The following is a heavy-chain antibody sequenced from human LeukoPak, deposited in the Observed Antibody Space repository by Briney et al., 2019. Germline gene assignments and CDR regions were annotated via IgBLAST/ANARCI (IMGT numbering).Heavy chain of an antibody. CDR2: IYYSGST. D-gene: IGHD5-24*01. V-gene: IGHV4-39*01. Sequence: PSETLSLTCTVSGGSISSSSYYWGWIRQPPGTGLEWIGSIYYSGSTYYNPSLKSRVTISVDTSKNQFSLKLSSVTAADTAVYYCARHRYTDRLNQMATIWNFDYWGQGTLVTVSS. CDR3: ARHRYTDRLNQMATIWNFDY. CDR1: GGSISSSSYY. J-gene: IGHJ4*02.